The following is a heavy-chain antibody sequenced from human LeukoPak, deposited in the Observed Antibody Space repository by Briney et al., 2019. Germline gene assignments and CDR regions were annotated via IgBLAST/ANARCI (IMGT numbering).Heavy chain of an antibody. J-gene: IGHJ4*02. V-gene: IGHV3-30*02. CDR1: GFTFSSYG. CDR2: IWYGGSNK. Sequence: PGGSLRLSCAASGFTFSSYGMHWVRQAPGKGLEWVAVIWYGGSNKYYADSVKGRFTISRDNSKNTLYLQMNSLRAEDTAVYYCAKDPNAVLMVYARGYYFDYWGQGTLVTVSS. CDR3: AKDPNAVLMVYARGYYFDY. D-gene: IGHD2-8*01.